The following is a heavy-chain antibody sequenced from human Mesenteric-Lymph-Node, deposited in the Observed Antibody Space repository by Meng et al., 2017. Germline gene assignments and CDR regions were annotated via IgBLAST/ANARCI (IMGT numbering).Heavy chain of an antibody. V-gene: IGHV4-30-4*01. D-gene: IGHD3-22*01. CDR3: ARGYYDSSGYGYWYFDL. Sequence: PCPFNPSQLLFLPCPVSGGSSVSGVYSWSWIRQPPGKGLEWIGYIYYSGSTYYNPSLKSRVTISVDTSKNQFSLKLSSVTAADTAVYYCARGYYDSSGYGYWYFDLWGRGTLVTVSS. CDR2: IYYSGST. CDR1: GGSSVSGVYS. J-gene: IGHJ2*01.